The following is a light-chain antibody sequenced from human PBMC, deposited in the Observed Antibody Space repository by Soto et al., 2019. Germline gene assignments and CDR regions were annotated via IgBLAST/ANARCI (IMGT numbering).Light chain of an antibody. V-gene: IGLV2-23*01. J-gene: IGLJ2*01. Sequence: QSALTQPASVSGSPGQSITISCTGTSSDVGSYNLVSWYQQHPGKAPKLMIYEGSKRPSGVSNRFSGSKSGNTASLTISGLQAEDEADYYCCSYEGSSTSHVVFGGGTKLTVL. CDR2: EGS. CDR1: SSDVGSYNL. CDR3: CSYEGSSTSHVV.